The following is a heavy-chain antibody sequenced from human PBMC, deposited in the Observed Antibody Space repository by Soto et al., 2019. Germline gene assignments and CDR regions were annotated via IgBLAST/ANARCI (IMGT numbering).Heavy chain of an antibody. CDR3: ARNIVVVPAATPGYFDY. J-gene: IGHJ4*02. CDR1: GGSISSGGYY. D-gene: IGHD2-2*01. Sequence: SETLSLTCTVSGGSISSGGYYWSWIRQHPGKGLEWIGYIYYSGSTYYNPSLKSRVTISVDTSKNQLSLKLSSVTAADTAVYYCARNIVVVPAATPGYFDYWGQGTLVTVS. CDR2: IYYSGST. V-gene: IGHV4-31*03.